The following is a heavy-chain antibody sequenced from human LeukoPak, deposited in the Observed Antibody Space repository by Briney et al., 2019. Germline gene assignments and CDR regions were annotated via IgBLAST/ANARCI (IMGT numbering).Heavy chain of an antibody. CDR3: AREQWIRWEY. CDR1: GFSVSYYY. Sequence: GGSLRLSCETSGFSVSYYYMFWVRQAPGKGLECISYIPNDDSVIYYADSVRGWLSVSRDSARNSLSLQLNSLRVEDTAVYYCAREQWIRWEYWGQGVLVTVSS. J-gene: IGHJ4*02. D-gene: IGHD5-12*01. CDR2: IPNDDSVI. V-gene: IGHV3-11*01.